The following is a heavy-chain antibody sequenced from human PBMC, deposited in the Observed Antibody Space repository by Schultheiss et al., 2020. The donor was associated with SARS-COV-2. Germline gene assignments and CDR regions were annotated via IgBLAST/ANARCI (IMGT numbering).Heavy chain of an antibody. J-gene: IGHJ4*02. CDR2: IYYSGST. Sequence: SETLSLTCTVSGGSISSSSYYWGWIRQPPGKGLEWIGSIYYSGSTYYNPSLKSRVTISVDTSKNQFSLKLSSVTAADTAVYYCARQQLVGGLGYWGQGTLVTVSS. CDR3: ARQQLVGGLGY. CDR1: GGSISSSSYY. V-gene: IGHV4-39*01. D-gene: IGHD3-16*01.